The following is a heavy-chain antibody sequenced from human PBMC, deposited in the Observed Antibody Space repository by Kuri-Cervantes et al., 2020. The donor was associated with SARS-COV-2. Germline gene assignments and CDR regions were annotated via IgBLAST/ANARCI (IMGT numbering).Heavy chain of an antibody. Sequence: GESLKISCAASGFTFSSYAMSWVRQAPGKGLEWVSGISGSGGSTYYAGSGGSTFYADSVKGRFTISRDNSKNTLYLQMNSLRAEDTAVYYCAKAVPAAISYAFDVWGQGTMVTVSS. D-gene: IGHD2-2*01. V-gene: IGHV3-23*01. CDR2: ISGSGGSTYYAGSGGST. J-gene: IGHJ3*01. CDR3: AKAVPAAISYAFDV. CDR1: GFTFSSYA.